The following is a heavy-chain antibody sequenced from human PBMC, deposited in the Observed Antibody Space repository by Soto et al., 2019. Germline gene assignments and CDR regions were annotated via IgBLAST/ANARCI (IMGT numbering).Heavy chain of an antibody. J-gene: IGHJ5*02. D-gene: IGHD2-21*02. CDR3: ARGGGIVVVTAPYYH. Sequence: ASVKVSCKASGGTFSSYTISWVRQAPGQGLEWMGRIIPILGIANYAQKFQGRVTITADKSTSTAYMELSSLRSEDTAVYYCARGGGIVVVTAPYYHWGQGTLVTVSS. V-gene: IGHV1-69*02. CDR1: GGTFSSYT. CDR2: IIPILGIA.